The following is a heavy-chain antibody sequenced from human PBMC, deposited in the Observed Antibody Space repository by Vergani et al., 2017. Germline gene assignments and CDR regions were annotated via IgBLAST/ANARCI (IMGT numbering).Heavy chain of an antibody. CDR3: ARQGCSGGSCYPSGDY. CDR2: IYPGDSDT. V-gene: IGHV5-51*01. CDR1: GYTFTSYY. Sequence: VQLVQSGAEVKKPGASVKVSCKASGYTFTSYYMHWVRQAPGQGLEWMGIIYPGDSDTRYSPSFQGQVTISADKSISTAYLQWSSLKASDTAMYYCARQGCSGGSCYPSGDYWGQGTLVTVSS. J-gene: IGHJ4*02. D-gene: IGHD2-15*01.